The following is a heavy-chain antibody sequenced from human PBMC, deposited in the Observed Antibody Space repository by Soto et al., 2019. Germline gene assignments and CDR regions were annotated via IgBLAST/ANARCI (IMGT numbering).Heavy chain of an antibody. J-gene: IGHJ4*02. CDR2: MSHSGRS. D-gene: IGHD3-22*01. Sequence: QVQLQQWGAGLLKPSETLSLTCAVYGGSFSGYYWSWIRQPPGKGLEWIGEMSHSGRSNYNPSLKSRVTISLGTSKKHFSLNLASVTAADTALYYCARGRVHYEVDLASCFDYWGQGVLVTVSS. V-gene: IGHV4-34*01. CDR3: ARGRVHYEVDLASCFDY. CDR1: GGSFSGYY.